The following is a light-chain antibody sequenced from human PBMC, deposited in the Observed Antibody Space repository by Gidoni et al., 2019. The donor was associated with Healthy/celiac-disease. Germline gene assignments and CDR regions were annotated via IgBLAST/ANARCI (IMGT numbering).Light chain of an antibody. J-gene: IGKJ2*01. V-gene: IGKV1-5*03. Sequence: DIHMTPSPSTLSASVGDRVTITCRASQSISSWLAWYQQKPGKAPKLLIYKAFSLESGVPSRFSGSGSGTEFTLTISSLQPDDFATYYCQQYNSYPYTFGQGTKLEIK. CDR1: QSISSW. CDR2: KAF. CDR3: QQYNSYPYT.